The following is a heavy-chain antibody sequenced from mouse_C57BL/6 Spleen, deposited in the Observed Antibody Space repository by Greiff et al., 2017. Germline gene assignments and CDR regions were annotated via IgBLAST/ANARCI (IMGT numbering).Heavy chain of an antibody. CDR3: ARSATVVEGFAY. J-gene: IGHJ3*01. V-gene: IGHV1-82*01. CDR2: IYPEDGET. D-gene: IGHD1-1*01. CDR1: GYAFSSSW. Sequence: VQLQQSGPELVKPGASVKISCKASGYAFSSSWMNWVKQRPGKGLEWIGRIYPEDGETKYAPKFQGKATITADTSSNTAYLQLSSLTSEDTAVYYCARSATVVEGFAYWGQGTLVTVSA.